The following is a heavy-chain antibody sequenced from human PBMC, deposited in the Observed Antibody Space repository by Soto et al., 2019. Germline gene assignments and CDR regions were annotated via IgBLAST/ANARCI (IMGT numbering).Heavy chain of an antibody. J-gene: IGHJ6*03. D-gene: IGHD6-13*01. CDR2: MNPNSGNT. Sequence: ASVKVSCKASGYTFTSYDINWVRQATGQGLEWMGWMNPNSGNTGYAQKFQGRVTMTRNTSISTAYMELSGLRSEDTAVYYCARGAPGFYSSSWSFTYYYYYYYMAVWGKGTTVTVSS. CDR3: ARGAPGFYSSSWSFTYYYYYYYMAV. V-gene: IGHV1-8*01. CDR1: GYTFTSYD.